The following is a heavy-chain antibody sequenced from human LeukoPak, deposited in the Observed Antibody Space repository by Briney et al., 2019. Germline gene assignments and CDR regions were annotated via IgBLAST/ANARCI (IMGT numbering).Heavy chain of an antibody. D-gene: IGHD3-22*01. CDR2: MSAYNGNT. CDR1: GYTFTSYG. CDR3: ARGSPPRRNYDSRGYYSYYFDY. Sequence: GASVKVSCKASGYTFTSYGISWVRQAPGQGLEWMGWMSAYNGNTHYAQKLQGRVTMTTDTSTSTVYMELRSLRSDDTAVYYCARGSPPRRNYDSRGYYSYYFDYWGQGTLVTVSS. V-gene: IGHV1-18*01. J-gene: IGHJ4*02.